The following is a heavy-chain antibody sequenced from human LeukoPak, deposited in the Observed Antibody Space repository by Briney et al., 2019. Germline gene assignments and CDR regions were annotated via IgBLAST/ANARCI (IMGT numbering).Heavy chain of an antibody. CDR1: GESICSGNYY. CDR2: IHSSGFA. V-gene: IGHV4-61*02. Sequence: SETLSLTCNVSGESICSGNYYWTWIRQPAGKGLEWIGRIHSSGFANYNRSLKSRVTISRDTSKNQLSLKVSSVTAADTAVYFCVSSRVATPPYNYGMDVWGQGTTVVVSS. D-gene: IGHD3-3*01. J-gene: IGHJ6*02. CDR3: VSSRVATPPYNYGMDV.